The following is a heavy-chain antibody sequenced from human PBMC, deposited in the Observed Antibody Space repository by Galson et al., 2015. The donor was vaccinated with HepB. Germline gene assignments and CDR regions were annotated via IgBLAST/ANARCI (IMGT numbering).Heavy chain of an antibody. J-gene: IGHJ4*02. D-gene: IGHD6-13*01. Sequence: SVKVSCKASGGTFSSYTISWVRQAPGQGLEWMGRIIPILGIANYAQKFQGRVTTTADKSTSTAYMELSSLRSEDTAVYYCARVDLGSSWYPYRDWGQETLVTVSS. CDR2: IIPILGIA. CDR3: ARVDLGSSWYPYRD. V-gene: IGHV1-69*02. CDR1: GGTFSSYT.